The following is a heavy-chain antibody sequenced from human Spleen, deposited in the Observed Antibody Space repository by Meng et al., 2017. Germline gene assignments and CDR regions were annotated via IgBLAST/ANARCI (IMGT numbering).Heavy chain of an antibody. J-gene: IGHJ5*02. V-gene: IGHV5-51*01. CDR1: GYTFANYW. CDR3: ARRANSGTQSWFDL. D-gene: IGHD1-26*01. Sequence: GESLKISCETSGYTFANYWLGWVRQLPGQGLELMGIIYPGDSDTRYNPSFQGQVTISVDKSINTAYLHWSGLKASDTAIYYCARRANSGTQSWFDLWGQGTLVTVSS. CDR2: IYPGDSDT.